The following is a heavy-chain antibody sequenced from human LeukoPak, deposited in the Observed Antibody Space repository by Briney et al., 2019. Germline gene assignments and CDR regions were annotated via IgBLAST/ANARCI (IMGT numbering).Heavy chain of an antibody. CDR1: GFTVSSNY. V-gene: IGHV3-53*01. D-gene: IGHD3-3*01. J-gene: IGHJ3*02. CDR2: IYRGGST. CDR3: ARGTSYDFCSGYYHDAFDI. Sequence: PGGSLRLSCAASGFTVSSNYMSWVRQAPGKGLEWVSVIYRGGSTYYADSVKGRFTISRDNSKNTLYLQMNSLRAEDTAVYYCARGTSYDFCSGYYHDAFDIWRQGTMVTVSS.